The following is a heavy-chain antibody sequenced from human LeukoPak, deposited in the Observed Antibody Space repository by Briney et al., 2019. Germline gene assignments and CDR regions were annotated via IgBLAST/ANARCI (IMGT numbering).Heavy chain of an antibody. CDR3: TTDAFDYDILTGYYSPGMDV. Sequence: GGSLRLSCAASGFTFSSYAMHWVRQAPGKGLEWVGRIKSKTDGGTTDYAAPVKGRFTISRDDSKNTLYLQMNSLKTEDTAVYYCTTDAFDYDILTGYYSPGMDVWGKGTTVTVSS. J-gene: IGHJ6*04. D-gene: IGHD3-9*01. CDR2: IKSKTDGGTT. V-gene: IGHV3-15*01. CDR1: GFTFSSYA.